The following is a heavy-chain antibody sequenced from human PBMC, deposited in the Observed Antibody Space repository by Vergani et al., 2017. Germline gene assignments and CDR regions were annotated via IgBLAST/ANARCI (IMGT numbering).Heavy chain of an antibody. J-gene: IGHJ4*02. V-gene: IGHV3-23*01. Sequence: EVQLLESGGGLVQPGGSLRLSCAASGFTFSSYVMSWVRRAPGKGLEWVSAISGGGGSTSYADSVRGRLAISRDNSKNTLELQMNSLGAEGTAVYYCARAAWGGTGYYFDYWGQGTLVSVSS. CDR1: GFTFSSYV. CDR2: ISGGGGST. CDR3: ARAAWGGTGYYFDY. D-gene: IGHD1-26*01.